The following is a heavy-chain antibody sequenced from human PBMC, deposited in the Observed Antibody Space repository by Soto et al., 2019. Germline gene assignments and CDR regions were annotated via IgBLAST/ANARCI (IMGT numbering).Heavy chain of an antibody. V-gene: IGHV4-59*08. Sequence: SETLSLTCTVSGGSISSYYWSWIRQPPGKGLEWIGYIYYSGSTNYNPSLKSRVNISVDTSKNQFSLKLSSVTAEDMSVYYCARHSRVSSGYNLSLDYWGQGTLVTVSS. D-gene: IGHD5-12*01. CDR1: GGSISSYY. CDR3: ARHSRVSSGYNLSLDY. CDR2: IYYSGST. J-gene: IGHJ4*02.